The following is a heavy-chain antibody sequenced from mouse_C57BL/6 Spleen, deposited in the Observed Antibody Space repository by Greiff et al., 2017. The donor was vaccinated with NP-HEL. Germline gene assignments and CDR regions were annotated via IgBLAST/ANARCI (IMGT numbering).Heavy chain of an antibody. CDR3: ARGALTTAYYFDY. D-gene: IGHD1-2*01. CDR1: GYTFTSYW. J-gene: IGHJ2*01. Sequence: VQLQQPGAELVRPGTSVKLSCKASGYTFTSYWMHWVKQRPGQGLEWIGVIDPSDSYTNYNQKFKGKATLTVDTSSSTAYMQLSSLTSEDSAVYYCARGALTTAYYFDYWGQGTTLTVSS. V-gene: IGHV1-59*01. CDR2: IDPSDSYT.